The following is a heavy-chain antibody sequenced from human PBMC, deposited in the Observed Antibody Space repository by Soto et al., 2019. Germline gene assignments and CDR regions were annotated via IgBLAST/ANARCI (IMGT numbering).Heavy chain of an antibody. CDR1: GYTFTSYG. J-gene: IGHJ6*02. CDR3: ARDEGLAVAAQGDYYYYGMDV. Sequence: QVQLVQSGAEVKKPGASVKVSCKASGYTFTSYGISWVRQAPGQGLEWMGWISAYNGNTNYAQKLQGRVTMTTDTSTSTAYMELRSLRSDDTAVYYCARDEGLAVAAQGDYYYYGMDVWGQGTTVTVSS. D-gene: IGHD6-19*01. CDR2: ISAYNGNT. V-gene: IGHV1-18*01.